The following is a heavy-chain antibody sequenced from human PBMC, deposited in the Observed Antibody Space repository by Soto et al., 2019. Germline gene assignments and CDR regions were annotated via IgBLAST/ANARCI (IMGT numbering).Heavy chain of an antibody. CDR2: IYSDTST. CDR1: EFPISSNY. CDR3: ARISSTWFTVFDS. V-gene: IGHV3-53*01. Sequence: EVPLVESGGGLVQPGGSLRLSCAASEFPISSNYMSWVRQAPGKGLEWVSAIYSDTSTYYADSVKGRFTISRGESKRTLYLQMDSLRPEDTAVYYCARISSTWFTVFDSWGQGTLVTVS. D-gene: IGHD6-13*01. J-gene: IGHJ4*02.